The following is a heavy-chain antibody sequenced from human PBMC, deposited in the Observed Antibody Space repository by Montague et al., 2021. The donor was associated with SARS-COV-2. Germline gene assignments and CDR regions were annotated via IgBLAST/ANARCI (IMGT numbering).Heavy chain of an antibody. V-gene: IGHV4-39*07. D-gene: IGHD6-13*01. CDR1: SPGIVTWN. J-gene: IGHJ6*02. CDR2: AVFSLNN. Sequence: SETLSLTCTVPSPGIVTWNSGADRKSTRPNYRHQKISYAVFSLNNNYNPSLKIRVTISVDTSKNQFSLTLSSVTAADTAVYYCARVGRQQLVRLAGMAVWGQGTTVTVSS. CDR3: ARVGRQQLVRLAGMAV.